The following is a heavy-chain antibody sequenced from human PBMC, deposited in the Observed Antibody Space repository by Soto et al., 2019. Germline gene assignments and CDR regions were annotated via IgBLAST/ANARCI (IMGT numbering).Heavy chain of an antibody. Sequence: QVQLVQSGAEVKKPGASVKVSCKTSGYTFTGYYIHWVRQAPGQGLEWMGRINPNSGGTNYAQKFQGWVTMTSDTSISTAYMELSRLNSDDTAVYYCVRGLASAYLDSWGQGTLVTVSS. CDR1: GYTFTGYY. V-gene: IGHV1-2*04. CDR2: INPNSGGT. CDR3: VRGLASAYLDS. J-gene: IGHJ4*02.